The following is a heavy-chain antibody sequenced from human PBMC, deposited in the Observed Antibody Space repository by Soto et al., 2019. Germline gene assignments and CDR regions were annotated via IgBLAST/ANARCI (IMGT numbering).Heavy chain of an antibody. CDR3: AKDAGYSSGWYLFNSPYYGMDV. D-gene: IGHD6-19*01. Sequence: PGGSLRLSCAASGFTFSSYAMSWVRQAPGKGLEWVSAISGSGGSTYYADSVKGRFTISRDNSKNTLYLQMNSLRAEDTAVYYCAKDAGYSSGWYLFNSPYYGMDVSGQGTTVTVSS. CDR1: GFTFSSYA. V-gene: IGHV3-23*01. CDR2: ISGSGGST. J-gene: IGHJ6*02.